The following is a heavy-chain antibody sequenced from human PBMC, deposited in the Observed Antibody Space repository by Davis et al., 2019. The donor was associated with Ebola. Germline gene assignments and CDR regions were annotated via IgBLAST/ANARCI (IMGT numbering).Heavy chain of an antibody. D-gene: IGHD3-9*01. CDR1: GYIFTNYA. J-gene: IGHJ5*02. CDR2: ISVIDGNT. Sequence: ASVKVSCKASGYIFTNYAISWVRQAPGQGLEWMGWISVIDGNTYDAQKFQGRVTMTADTSTSTIYMELRSLTSDDTAIYYCVRHYDTTYWNDPWGQGTLVTVSS. CDR3: VRHYDTTYWNDP. V-gene: IGHV1-18*01.